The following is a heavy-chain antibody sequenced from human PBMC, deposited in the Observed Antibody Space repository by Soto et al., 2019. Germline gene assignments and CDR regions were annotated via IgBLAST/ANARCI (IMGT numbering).Heavy chain of an antibody. Sequence: GGSLRLSCAASGFTFSSYAMHWVRQAPGKGLEWVAVISYDGSNKYYADSVKGRFTISRDNSKNTLYLQMNSLRAEDTAVYYCARVDPYTAAGTPFDPWGQGXLVTVSS. CDR2: ISYDGSNK. CDR1: GFTFSSYA. J-gene: IGHJ5*02. V-gene: IGHV3-30-3*01. CDR3: ARVDPYTAAGTPFDP. D-gene: IGHD6-13*01.